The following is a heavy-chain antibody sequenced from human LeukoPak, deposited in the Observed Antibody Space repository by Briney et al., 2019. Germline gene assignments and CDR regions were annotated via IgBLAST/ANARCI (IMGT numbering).Heavy chain of an antibody. D-gene: IGHD3-10*01. CDR2: INPSGGST. J-gene: IGHJ6*03. CDR3: ARDSQSYYGSGSYLSDPSEYYYYYYMDV. V-gene: IGHV1-46*01. Sequence: GASVKVSCKASGYTFTSYYMHWVRQAPGQGLEWMGIINPSGGSTSYAQKFQGRVTMTRDTSTSTVYMELSSLRSEDTAVYYCARDSQSYYGSGSYLSDPSEYYYYYYMDVWGKGTTVTISS. CDR1: GYTFTSYY.